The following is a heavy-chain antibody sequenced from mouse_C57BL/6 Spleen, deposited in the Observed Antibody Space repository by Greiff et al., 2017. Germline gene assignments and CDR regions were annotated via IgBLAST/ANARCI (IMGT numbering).Heavy chain of an antibody. Sequence: VQLKQPGAELVRPGSSVKLSCKASGYTFTSYWMHWVKQRPIQGLEWIGNIDPSDSETHYNQKFKDKATLTVDKSSSTAYMQLSSLTSEDSAVYYCAREEITTVPWYCDVWGTGTTVTVSS. CDR3: AREEITTVPWYCDV. CDR1: GYTFTSYW. D-gene: IGHD1-1*01. V-gene: IGHV1-52*01. CDR2: IDPSDSET. J-gene: IGHJ1*03.